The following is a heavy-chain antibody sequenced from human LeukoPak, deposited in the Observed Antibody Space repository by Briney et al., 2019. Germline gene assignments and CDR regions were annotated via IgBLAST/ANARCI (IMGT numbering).Heavy chain of an antibody. V-gene: IGHV1-2*02. CDR1: GYTFTAYY. D-gene: IGHD3/OR15-3a*01. CDR3: ARGDFAEYFHH. J-gene: IGHJ1*01. CDR2: INPNSGGT. Sequence: ASVKVSCKASGYTFTAYYVHWVRQAPGQGLEWMGWINPNSGGTNYAQDFQGRVTMTRDTAITSAYMELTSLRFDDTAVYYCARGDFAEYFHHWGQGTLVTVSS.